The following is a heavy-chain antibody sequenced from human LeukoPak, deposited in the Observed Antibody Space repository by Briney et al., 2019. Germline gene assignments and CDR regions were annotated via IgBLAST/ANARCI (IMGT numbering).Heavy chain of an antibody. CDR1: GGSISSYY. CDR3: ARVGTTTSRNWFDP. D-gene: IGHD1-7*01. V-gene: IGHV4-4*07. CDR2: IYTSGST. J-gene: IGHJ5*02. Sequence: SETLSLTCTVSGGSISSYYWSWIRQPAGKGLEWIGRIYTSGSTNYNPSLKSRVTISVDTSKNQFSLKLSSVTAADTAVYYCARVGTTTSRNWFDPWGQGTLVTVSS.